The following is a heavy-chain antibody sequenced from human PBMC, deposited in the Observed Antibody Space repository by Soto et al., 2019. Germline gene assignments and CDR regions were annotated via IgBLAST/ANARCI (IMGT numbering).Heavy chain of an antibody. CDR1: GGSISSSSYY. CDR3: ARPGYCSGGSCLRSGGFDP. Sequence: SETLSLTCTVSGGSISSSSYYWGWIRQPPRKGLEWIGSIYYSGSTYYSPSLKSRVTISVDTSKNQFSLKLSSVTAADTAVYYCARPGYCSGGSCLRSGGFDPWGQGTLVTVSS. V-gene: IGHV4-39*01. D-gene: IGHD2-15*01. CDR2: IYYSGST. J-gene: IGHJ5*02.